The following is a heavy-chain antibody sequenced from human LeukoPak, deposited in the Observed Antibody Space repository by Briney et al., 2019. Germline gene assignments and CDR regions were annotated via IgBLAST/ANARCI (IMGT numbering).Heavy chain of an antibody. Sequence: ASVKVSCKASGYTLTSYGISWVRQAPGQGLGWMGWISAHNGNTNYAQNLQGRVTMTIDTSTSTAYMELRSLRSDDTAVYYCASGPGSGSYFDFDYWGQGTLVTVSS. V-gene: IGHV1-18*01. J-gene: IGHJ4*02. D-gene: IGHD1-26*01. CDR2: ISAHNGNT. CDR1: GYTLTSYG. CDR3: ASGPGSGSYFDFDY.